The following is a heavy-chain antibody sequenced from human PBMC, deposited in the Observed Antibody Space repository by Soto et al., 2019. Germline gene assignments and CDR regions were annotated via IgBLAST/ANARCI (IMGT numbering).Heavy chain of an antibody. V-gene: IGHV4-31*03. J-gene: IGHJ6*03. Sequence: TLSLTCTVSGGSISSGGYYWSWIRQHPGKGLEWIGYIYYSGSTYYNPSLKSRATISVDTSKNQFSLKLSSVTAADTAVYYCARQGITIFEGYYYMDVWGKGTTVTVSS. CDR2: IYYSGST. CDR3: ARQGITIFEGYYYMDV. CDR1: GGSISSGGYY. D-gene: IGHD3-3*01.